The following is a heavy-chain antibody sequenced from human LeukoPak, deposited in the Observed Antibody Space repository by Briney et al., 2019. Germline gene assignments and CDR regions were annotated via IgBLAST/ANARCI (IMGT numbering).Heavy chain of an antibody. Sequence: PSETLSLTCAVSGASISSYYWSWIRQPPGKGLEWIGYIYYSGYTNYNPSLKSRVTMSVDTSKNQVSLKLSSVTAADTAVYYCARGGLGRREWPYYYYMDVWGKGTTVTVSS. CDR1: GASISSYY. D-gene: IGHD3-3*01. V-gene: IGHV4-59*12. CDR2: IYYSGYT. J-gene: IGHJ6*03. CDR3: ARGGLGRREWPYYYYMDV.